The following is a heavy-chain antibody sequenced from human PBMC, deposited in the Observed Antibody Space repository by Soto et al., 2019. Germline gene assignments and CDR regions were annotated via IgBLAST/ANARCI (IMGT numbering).Heavy chain of an antibody. CDR1: GGSIYRSGYY. V-gene: IGHV4-39*01. D-gene: IGHD2-15*01. CDR2: IDYNGVT. J-gene: IGHJ4*02. CDR3: GKVLVGATGHTDSDS. Sequence: PSGTLSLTCTVSGGSIYRSGYYWVWIRHPPGRGLEWIGNIDYNGVTYSNPSLKSRVTISRDTSKNQFSLKLTSVTAADTALYYCGKVLVGATGHTDSDSWGPGTLVTVSS.